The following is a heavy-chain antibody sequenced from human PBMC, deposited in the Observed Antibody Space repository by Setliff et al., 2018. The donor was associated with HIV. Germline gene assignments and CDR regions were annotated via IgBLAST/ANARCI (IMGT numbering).Heavy chain of an antibody. J-gene: IGHJ3*01. CDR1: QFAFKSYW. D-gene: IGHD6-19*01. Sequence: GGSLRLSCTASQFAFKSYWMTWVRQAPGKGLEWVATIKQGGNDKYYVDSVKGRFTISRDNAQNSLSLQMDNLRAEDTAVYYCARGPQQTGWYGGACDVWGQGTMVTVSS. CDR3: ARGPQQTGWYGGACDV. CDR2: IKQGGNDK. V-gene: IGHV3-7*03.